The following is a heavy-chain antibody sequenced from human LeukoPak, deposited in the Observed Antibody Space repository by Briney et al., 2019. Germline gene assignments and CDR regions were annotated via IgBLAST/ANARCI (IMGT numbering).Heavy chain of an antibody. V-gene: IGHV4-39*07. J-gene: IGHJ4*02. CDR3: ARGYFDWGFDY. CDR1: GGSISSSSYY. Sequence: SETLSLTCTVSGGSISSSSYYWGWIRQPPGKGLEWIGSIYYSGSTYYNPSLKSRVTISVDTSKNQFSLKLSSVTAADTAVYYCARGYFDWGFDYWGQGTLVTVSS. D-gene: IGHD3-9*01. CDR2: IYYSGST.